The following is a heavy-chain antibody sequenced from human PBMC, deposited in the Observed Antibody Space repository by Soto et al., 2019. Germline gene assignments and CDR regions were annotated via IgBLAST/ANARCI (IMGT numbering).Heavy chain of an antibody. V-gene: IGHV5-51*01. D-gene: IGHD2-15*01. CDR1: GYSFTSYW. Sequence: PGESLKISCKGSGYSFTSYWIGWVRQMPGKGLERMGIIYPGGSDTRYSPSFQGQVTISADKSISTAYLQWSSLKASDTAMYYCARRSGLLGYCSGGICFGAFDLWGHGTVVAVSS. J-gene: IGHJ3*01. CDR3: ARRSGLLGYCSGGICFGAFDL. CDR2: IYPGGSDT.